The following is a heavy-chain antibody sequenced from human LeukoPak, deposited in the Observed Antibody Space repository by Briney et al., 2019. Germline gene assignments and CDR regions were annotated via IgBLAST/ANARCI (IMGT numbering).Heavy chain of an antibody. CDR3: AGGDMTTQPQTYFDP. CDR2: IDQSGST. Sequence: SETLSLTCAVFGGSLSDFYWSWIRQPPGKGLEWIGEIDQSGSTNYNPSLKSRVTISVDTSKKQFSLKLNSVTAADTAVYYCAGGDMTTQPQTYFDPWGQGTLVTVSS. V-gene: IGHV4-34*01. J-gene: IGHJ5*02. CDR1: GGSLSDFY. D-gene: IGHD4-11*01.